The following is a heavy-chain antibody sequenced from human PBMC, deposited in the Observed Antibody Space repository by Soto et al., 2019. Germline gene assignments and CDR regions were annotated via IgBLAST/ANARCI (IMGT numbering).Heavy chain of an antibody. J-gene: IGHJ5*02. CDR2: INAGNGNT. D-gene: IGHD3-3*01. V-gene: IGHV1-3*05. CDR3: ARGFPLWFDP. Sequence: QVQLVQSGAEEKKPGATVKVSCKASGYTFTSYAMDWVRQAPGQRLEWMGWINAGNGNTKYSQKFQGRVTITRDTSASTAYMELSSLRSEDTAMYYCARGFPLWFDPCGQGTLVTVSS. CDR1: GYTFTSYA.